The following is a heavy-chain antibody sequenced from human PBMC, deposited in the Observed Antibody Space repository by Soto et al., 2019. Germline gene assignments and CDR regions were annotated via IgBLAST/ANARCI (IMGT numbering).Heavy chain of an antibody. D-gene: IGHD5-18*01. Sequence: SETLSLTCTVSGGSISSGGYYWSWIRQHPGKGLEWIGYIYYSGSTYYNPSLKSRVTISVDTSKNQFSLKLSSVTAADTAVYYWASIVDTAMAFDYWGQGTLVTVSS. CDR3: ASIVDTAMAFDY. V-gene: IGHV4-31*03. J-gene: IGHJ4*02. CDR2: IYYSGST. CDR1: GGSISSGGYY.